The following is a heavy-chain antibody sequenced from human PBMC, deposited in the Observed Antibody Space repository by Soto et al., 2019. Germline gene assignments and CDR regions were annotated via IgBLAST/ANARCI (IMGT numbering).Heavy chain of an antibody. CDR3: AKDVGALWSGPLDY. V-gene: IGHV3-9*01. D-gene: IGHD3-10*02. CDR2: ISWNSGSI. Sequence: SLRLSCAASGFTFDDYAMHWVRQAPGKGLEWVSGISWNSGSIGYADSVKGRFTISRDNAKNSLYLQMNSLRAEDTALYYCAKDVGALWSGPLDYWGQGTLVTVSS. J-gene: IGHJ4*02. CDR1: GFTFDDYA.